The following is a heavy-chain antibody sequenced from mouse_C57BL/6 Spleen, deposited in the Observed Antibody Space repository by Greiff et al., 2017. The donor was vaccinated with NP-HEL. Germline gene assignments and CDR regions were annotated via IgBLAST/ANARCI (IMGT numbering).Heavy chain of an antibody. V-gene: IGHV1-80*01. CDR3: TRGGYDYDGFAY. CDR1: GYSFSSSW. D-gene: IGHD2-4*01. Sequence: VQLQESGAELVKPGASVKLSCKASGYSFSSSWLNWVMLWPGPGLEWIGQFYPGDGDTNYNGKFKGKATLTADKSSSTAYLQHSCLTSEDSSVYFCTRGGYDYDGFAYWGQGPLVTVSA. J-gene: IGHJ3*01. CDR2: FYPGDGDT.